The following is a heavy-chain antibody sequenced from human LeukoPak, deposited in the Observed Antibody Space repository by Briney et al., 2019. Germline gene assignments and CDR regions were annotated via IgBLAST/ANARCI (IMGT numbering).Heavy chain of an antibody. D-gene: IGHD3-22*01. V-gene: IGHV3-30*02. J-gene: IGHJ4*02. CDR2: IRYDGSNK. Sequence: GGSLRLSCAASGFTFSSYGMHWVRQAPGKGLEWVAFIRYDGSNKYYADSVKGRFTISRDNSKNTLYQQMNSLRAEDTAVYYCAKDADYYDSSGYIPHRDYWGQGTLVTVSS. CDR3: AKDADYYDSSGYIPHRDY. CDR1: GFTFSSYG.